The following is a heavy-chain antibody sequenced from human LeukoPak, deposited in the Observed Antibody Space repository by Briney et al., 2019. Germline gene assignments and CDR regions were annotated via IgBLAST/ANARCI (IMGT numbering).Heavy chain of an antibody. D-gene: IGHD2-15*01. V-gene: IGHV3-23*01. Sequence: GGSLRLSCAASGFTFSSYAMSWVRQAPGKGLEWVSAISGSGGSTYYADSVKGRFTISRDNSKNTLYLQMNSLRAEDTAVYYCAKPEYCSGGSCYSAVAAFDIWGQGTMVTVSS. CDR1: GFTFSSYA. CDR2: ISGSGGST. J-gene: IGHJ3*02. CDR3: AKPEYCSGGSCYSAVAAFDI.